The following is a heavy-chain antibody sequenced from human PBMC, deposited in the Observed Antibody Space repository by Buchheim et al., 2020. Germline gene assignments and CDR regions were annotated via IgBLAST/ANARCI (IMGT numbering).Heavy chain of an antibody. D-gene: IGHD3-22*01. CDR2: IWYDGSNK. CDR3: ARENYYDSSGYYPSYYFDY. Sequence: QVQLVESGGGVVQPGRSLRLSCAASGFTFSSYGMHWVRQAPGKGLEWVAVIWYDGSNKYYADSVKGRFTISRDNSKNTLYLQMNSLRAEDTAVYYCARENYYDSSGYYPSYYFDYWGQGTL. J-gene: IGHJ4*02. CDR1: GFTFSSYG. V-gene: IGHV3-33*01.